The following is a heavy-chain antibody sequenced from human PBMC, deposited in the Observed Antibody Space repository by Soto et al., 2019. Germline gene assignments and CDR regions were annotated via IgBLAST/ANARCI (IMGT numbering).Heavy chain of an antibody. CDR1: GFTFSSYA. CDR3: ARGPLGGWFGESH. Sequence: QVQLVESGGGVVQPGRSLRLSCAASGFTFSSYAMHWVRQAPGKGLEWVAVISYDGSNKYYADSVKGRFTISRDNSKNTLYLQMNSLRAEDTAVYYCARGPLGGWFGESHWGQGTLVTVS. V-gene: IGHV3-30-3*01. D-gene: IGHD3-10*01. CDR2: ISYDGSNK. J-gene: IGHJ4*02.